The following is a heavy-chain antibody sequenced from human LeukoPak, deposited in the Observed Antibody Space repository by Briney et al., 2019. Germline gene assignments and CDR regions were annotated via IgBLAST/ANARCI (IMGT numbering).Heavy chain of an antibody. CDR1: GGTFSSYA. Sequence: SVKVSCKASGGTFSSYAISWVRQAPGHGLEWMGGIIPIFGTANYAQKFQGRVTITADESTSTAYMELSSLRSEDTAVYYCARDPRGPDPWGVVPAYFDYWGQGTLVTVSS. CDR2: IIPIFGTA. J-gene: IGHJ4*02. V-gene: IGHV1-69*13. D-gene: IGHD2-2*01. CDR3: ARDPRGPDPWGVVPAYFDY.